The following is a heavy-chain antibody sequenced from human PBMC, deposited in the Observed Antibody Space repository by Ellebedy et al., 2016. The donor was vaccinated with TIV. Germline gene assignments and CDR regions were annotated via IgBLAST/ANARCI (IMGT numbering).Heavy chain of an antibody. CDR2: IKEDGSEK. J-gene: IGHJ4*02. CDR3: AYEEGSSGY. V-gene: IGHV3-7*01. Sequence: GESLKISXAASGFTFGSYWMSWVRQAPGKGLEWVANIKEDGSEKYYVDSVKGRFTISRDNAKNSLYLQMNSLRAEDTAVYYCAYEEGSSGYWGQGTLVTVSS. CDR1: GFTFGSYW. D-gene: IGHD3-22*01.